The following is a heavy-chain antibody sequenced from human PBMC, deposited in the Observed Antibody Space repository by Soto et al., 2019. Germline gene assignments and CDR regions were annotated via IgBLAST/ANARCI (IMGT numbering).Heavy chain of an antibody. D-gene: IGHD4-17*01. CDR3: ARDVDADFRTDFDY. V-gene: IGHV3-11*01. CDR1: GFTFSDYY. CDR2: ISGNGEII. J-gene: IGHJ4*02. Sequence: PGGSLRLSCAASGFTFSDYYIHWLRRAPGKGLEWISYISGNGEIIQYAASARGRFTISRDNAENSVYLEMDSLRAEDTALYYCARDVDADFRTDFDYWGQGTLVTVSS.